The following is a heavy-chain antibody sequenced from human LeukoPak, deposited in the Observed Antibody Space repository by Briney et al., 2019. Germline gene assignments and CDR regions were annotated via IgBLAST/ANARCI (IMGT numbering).Heavy chain of an antibody. Sequence: SETLSLTCTVSVGSLSSSSYYGGSVRQPPGKGLELVGCIYYSGSTSYNPSLKSRVTISVDTSKNQFSLKLSSVTAADTAVYYCARAGDSSGYSDYWGEGTLVTVSS. CDR1: VGSLSSSSYY. CDR2: IYYSGST. CDR3: ARAGDSSGYSDY. V-gene: IGHV4-39*01. D-gene: IGHD3-22*01. J-gene: IGHJ4*02.